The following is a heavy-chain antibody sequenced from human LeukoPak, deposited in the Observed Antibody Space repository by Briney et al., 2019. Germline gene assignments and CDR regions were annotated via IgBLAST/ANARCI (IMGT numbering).Heavy chain of an antibody. CDR2: IIPIFGTA. Sequence: SVKVSCKASGYTFTSYGISWVRQAPGQGLEWMGGIIPIFGTANHAQKFQGRVTITTDESTSTAYMELSSLRSEDTAVYYCARDLRGVVVPAAWFDPWGQGTLVTVSS. D-gene: IGHD2-2*01. V-gene: IGHV1-69*05. CDR1: GYTFTSYG. CDR3: ARDLRGVVVPAAWFDP. J-gene: IGHJ5*02.